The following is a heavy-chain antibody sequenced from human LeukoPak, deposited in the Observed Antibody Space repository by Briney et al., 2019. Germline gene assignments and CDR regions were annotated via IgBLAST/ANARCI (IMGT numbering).Heavy chain of an antibody. CDR2: ISGSGGST. Sequence: GGSLRLSCAASGLTFSTYAMSWVRQAPGKGLEWVSTISGSGGSTHYADSVKGRFTISRDNSKNTLYLQMNSLRAEDTAVYYCAKDFSCSSTSCYKYFQHWGQGTLVTVSS. D-gene: IGHD2-2*02. V-gene: IGHV3-23*01. CDR3: AKDFSCSSTSCYKYFQH. CDR1: GLTFSTYA. J-gene: IGHJ1*01.